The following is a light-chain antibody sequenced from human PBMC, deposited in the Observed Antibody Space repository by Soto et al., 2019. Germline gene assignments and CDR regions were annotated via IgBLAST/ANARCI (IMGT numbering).Light chain of an antibody. CDR3: QQYKNWPPLT. CDR2: GAF. CDR1: QSVSYN. V-gene: IGKV3-15*01. Sequence: EIVMTQSPATLSLSPGETATLSCRASQSVSYNLAWYQQKPGQGPRLLIYGAFTRATGIPARFSGSGSGTEFTLTISSLQSEDVAFYYCQQYKNWPPLTFGGGTKVEIK. J-gene: IGKJ4*01.